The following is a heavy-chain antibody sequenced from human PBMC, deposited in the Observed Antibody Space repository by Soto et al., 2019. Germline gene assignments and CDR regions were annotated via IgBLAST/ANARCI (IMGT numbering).Heavy chain of an antibody. J-gene: IGHJ6*03. CDR3: ARAVWFGENYYYYYMDV. CDR2: MNPNSGNT. D-gene: IGHD3-10*01. V-gene: IGHV1-8*01. CDR1: GYTFTSYD. Sequence: SVKVSCKASGYTFTSYDINWVRQATGQGLEWMGWMNPNSGNTGYAQKFQGRVTMTRNTSISTAYMELSSLRSEDTAVYYCARAVWFGENYYYYYMDVWGKGTTVTASS.